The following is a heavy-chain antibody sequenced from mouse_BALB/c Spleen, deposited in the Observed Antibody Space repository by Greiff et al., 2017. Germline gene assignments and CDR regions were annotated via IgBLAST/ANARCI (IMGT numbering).Heavy chain of an antibody. D-gene: IGHD2-12*01. CDR3: AKQAYYNAMDY. J-gene: IGHJ4*01. Sequence: QVQLKQSGPGLVAPSQSLSITCTASGFSLTSYDISWMRQPPGKGLEWLGVIWTGGGTNYYSAFMSRLSIINDNSKSQVFLKMNSLQTDDTATYYCAKQAYYNAMDYWGQGTSVTVSS. CDR2: IWTGGGT. V-gene: IGHV2-9-2*01. CDR1: GFSLTSYD.